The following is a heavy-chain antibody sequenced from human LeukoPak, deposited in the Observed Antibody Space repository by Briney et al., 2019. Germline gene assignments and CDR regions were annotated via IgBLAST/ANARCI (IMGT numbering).Heavy chain of an antibody. CDR3: ERRALGSGTYYDPKYDYYYMDV. CDR2: IFYNGKT. CDR1: GGSISTYY. V-gene: IGHV4-59*01. D-gene: IGHD3-10*01. J-gene: IGHJ6*03. Sequence: PSETLSLTCTVSGGSISTYYWTWIRQPPGKGLEWVGYIFYNGKTTYNPSLKSLVTLSVDTSKNQVSLKLSSVTVADTAVYFCERRALGSGTYYDPKYDYYYMDVWGTGTTVTVSS.